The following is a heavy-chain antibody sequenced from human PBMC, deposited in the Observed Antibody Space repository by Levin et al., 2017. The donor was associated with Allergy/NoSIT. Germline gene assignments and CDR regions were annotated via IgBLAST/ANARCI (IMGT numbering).Heavy chain of an antibody. J-gene: IGHJ4*02. CDR2: IIPIFGTA. V-gene: IGHV1-69*13. CDR3: ARGSEMATMGYFDY. CDR1: GGTFSSYA. D-gene: IGHD5-24*01. Sequence: SVKVSCKASGGTFSSYAISWVRQAPGQGLEWMGGIIPIFGTANYAQKFQGRVTITADESTSTAYMELSSLRSGDTAVYYCARGSEMATMGYFDYWGQGTLVTVSS.